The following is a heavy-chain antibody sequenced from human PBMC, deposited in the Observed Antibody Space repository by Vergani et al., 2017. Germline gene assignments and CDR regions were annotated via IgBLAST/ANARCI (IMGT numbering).Heavy chain of an antibody. D-gene: IGHD3-9*01. CDR3: ARGDYGSLTGYGY. CDR2: INPSGGHT. Sequence: QVQVVQSGAEVKKSGASVKVSCKTSGYTFSNYYMHLVRQAPGQGLEWMGIINPSGGHTNYAQKFQGRVTMTRDTSTSTVYMELSSLRSEDTAIYYCARGDYGSLTGYGYWGQGTLVTVSA. J-gene: IGHJ4*02. V-gene: IGHV1-46*03. CDR1: GYTFSNYY.